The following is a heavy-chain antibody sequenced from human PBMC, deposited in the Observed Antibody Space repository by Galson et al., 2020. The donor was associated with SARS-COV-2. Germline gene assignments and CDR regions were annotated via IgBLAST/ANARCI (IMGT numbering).Heavy chain of an antibody. Sequence: GGSLRLSCAASGFTFSSYGMHWVRQAPGKGLEWVAVIWYDGSNKYYADSVKGRFTISRDNSKNTLYLQMNSLRAEDTAVYYCAKEMATINSYFDYWGQGTLVTVSS. CDR1: GFTFSSYG. V-gene: IGHV3-33*06. CDR3: AKEMATINSYFDY. D-gene: IGHD5-12*01. J-gene: IGHJ4*02. CDR2: IWYDGSNK.